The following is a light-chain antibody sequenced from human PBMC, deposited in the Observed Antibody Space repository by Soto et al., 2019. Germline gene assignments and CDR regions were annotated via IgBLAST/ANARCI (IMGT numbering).Light chain of an antibody. J-gene: IGLJ2*01. CDR1: SSDIGNYNL. V-gene: IGLV2-23*03. CDR3: CSYAGSNTFV. CDR2: EGN. Sequence: QSVLTQPASVSGSPGQSITISCTGTSSDIGNYNLVSWYQQHPGKAPKLMIYEGNKRPSRVSNRFSASKSGNTASLTISGLQAEDEADYYCCSYAGSNTFVFGGGTKLTVL.